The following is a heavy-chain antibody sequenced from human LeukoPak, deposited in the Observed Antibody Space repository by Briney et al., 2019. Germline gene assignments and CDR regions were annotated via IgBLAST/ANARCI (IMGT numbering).Heavy chain of an antibody. J-gene: IGHJ1*01. V-gene: IGHV3-33*01. D-gene: IGHD3-10*01. CDR2: IWYDGSNK. Sequence: GGSLRLSCAASGFTFSSYGMHWVRQAPGKGLEWVAVIWYDGSNKYYADSVKGRFTISRDNSKNTLYLQMNSLRAEDTAVYYCARDRGGSGSYYNGYFQHWGQGTLVTVSS. CDR3: ARDRGGSGSYYNGYFQH. CDR1: GFTFSSYG.